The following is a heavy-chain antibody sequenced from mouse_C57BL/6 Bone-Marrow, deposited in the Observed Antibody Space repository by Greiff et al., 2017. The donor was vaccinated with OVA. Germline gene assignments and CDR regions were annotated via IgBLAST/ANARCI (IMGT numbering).Heavy chain of an antibody. CDR2: ISSGSSTI. Sequence: EVQLVQSGGGLVKPGGSLKLSCAASGFTFSDYGMHWVRQAPEKGLEWVAYISSGSSTIYYADTVKGRFTIPRDNATNTLFLQMTSLRSEDTGMYYCGKKKRYYYDYAGDFGYWGQGTTRTVSS. V-gene: IGHV5-17*01. D-gene: IGHD2-4*01. CDR3: GKKKRYYYDYAGDFGY. CDR1: GFTFSDYG. J-gene: IGHJ2*01.